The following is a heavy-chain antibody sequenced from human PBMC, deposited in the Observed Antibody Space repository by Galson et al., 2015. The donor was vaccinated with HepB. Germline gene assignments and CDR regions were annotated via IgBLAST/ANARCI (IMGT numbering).Heavy chain of an antibody. CDR2: ITSHSSTI. V-gene: IGHV3-48*01. Sequence: SMRLSCAASGFTFSSYSMNWGRQTPGHRPEWLSHITSHSSTIYYAYSVKVQFTISRDNAKNSLYLQMNSLRAEDSAVYDYERDRSITGSPIPYWGQGTLVTVSS. CDR1: GFTFSSYS. D-gene: IGHD1-20*01. J-gene: IGHJ4*02. CDR3: ERDRSITGSPIPY.